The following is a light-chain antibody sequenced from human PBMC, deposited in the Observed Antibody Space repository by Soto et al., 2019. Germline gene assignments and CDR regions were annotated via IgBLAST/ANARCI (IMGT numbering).Light chain of an antibody. Sequence: QSVLTQPPSASGTPGQRVTMSCSGGSSNIGRNTVSWYQQLPGTAPKVLISGDNQRSSGVPDRFSGSKSGTSASLAISGLQSEDEADYYYAAWDDSLSGPVFGGGTKLTVL. CDR1: SSNIGRNT. CDR2: GDN. V-gene: IGLV1-44*01. J-gene: IGLJ2*01. CDR3: AAWDDSLSGPV.